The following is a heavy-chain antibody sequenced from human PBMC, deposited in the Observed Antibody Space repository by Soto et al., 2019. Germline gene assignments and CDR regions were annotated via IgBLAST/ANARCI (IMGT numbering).Heavy chain of an antibody. CDR1: GASVSTDGYY. J-gene: IGHJ6*02. CDR3: ARVNRLAPVATGYYHSMDV. CDR2: TYYTGST. V-gene: IGHV4-61*08. D-gene: IGHD5-12*01. Sequence: SETVSLTCTVSGASVSTDGYYWSWIRQPPGKGLEWIGYTYYTGSTGYNPSLKSRITTSIDTSKNQFSLRLSSVTAADTAVYYCARVNRLAPVATGYYHSMDVSGPVTTVTVSS.